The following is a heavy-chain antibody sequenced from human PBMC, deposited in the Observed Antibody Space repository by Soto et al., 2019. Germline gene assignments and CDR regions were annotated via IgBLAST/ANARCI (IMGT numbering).Heavy chain of an antibody. Sequence: QVQLVQSGAEVKKPGSSVKVSCTSSGGIFSSYAFSWVRQAPGQGLEWIGGIIPMFGTPYYAQSLQGRVTKTADESSNKVYMEVSSLRSADTAMYYCARDKGQHHFFYGMDVWGQGTTVTVSS. J-gene: IGHJ6*02. CDR3: ARDKGQHHFFYGMDV. CDR1: GGIFSSYA. D-gene: IGHD5-18*01. CDR2: IIPMFGTP. V-gene: IGHV1-69*12.